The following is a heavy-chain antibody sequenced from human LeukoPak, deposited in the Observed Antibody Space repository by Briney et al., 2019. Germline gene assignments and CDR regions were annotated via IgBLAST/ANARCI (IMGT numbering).Heavy chain of an antibody. V-gene: IGHV4-34*01. CDR1: GGSFSGYY. D-gene: IGHD3-10*01. CDR2: INHSGST. Sequence: PSETLSLTCAVYGGSFSGYYWSWIRQPPGKGLEWIGGINHSGSTNYNPSLKSRVTISVDTSKNQFSLKLSSVTAADTAVYYCARARGYYGSGSYYSPLDYWGQGTLVTVSS. CDR3: ARARGYYGSGSYYSPLDY. J-gene: IGHJ4*02.